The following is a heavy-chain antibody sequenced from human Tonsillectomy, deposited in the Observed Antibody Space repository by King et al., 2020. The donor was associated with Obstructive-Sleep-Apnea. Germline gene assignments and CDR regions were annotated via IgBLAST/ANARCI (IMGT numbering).Heavy chain of an antibody. CDR1: GGSIASSSYY. J-gene: IGHJ5*02. D-gene: IGHD5-18*01. CDR2: IYYSGNS. V-gene: IGHV4-39*01. CDR3: ARFGPGHNYGWFDP. Sequence: QLQESGPGLGKPSETLSLSCTVSGGSIASSSYYWDWIRQPPGKGLQWIGRIYYSGNSYYNPSLKSRVTISVDTSKNKFSLKLDSVTAADTAVYFCARFGPGHNYGWFDPWGQGTLVTVSS.